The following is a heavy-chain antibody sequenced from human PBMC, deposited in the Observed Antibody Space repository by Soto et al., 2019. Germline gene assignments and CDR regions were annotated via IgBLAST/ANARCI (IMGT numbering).Heavy chain of an antibody. CDR2: IYYSGST. CDR3: ARSDVLEGLHTHYYTGMDV. Sequence: PSETLSLTCTVSGGSVSSGSYYWSWIRQPPGKGLEWIGYIYYSGSTNYNPSLKSRVTISVDTSKNPFSLKLSSVTAEDTAVYYCARSDVLEGLHTHYYTGMDVWGQGTTVTVSS. V-gene: IGHV4-61*01. J-gene: IGHJ6*02. D-gene: IGHD3-3*01. CDR1: GGSVSSGSYY.